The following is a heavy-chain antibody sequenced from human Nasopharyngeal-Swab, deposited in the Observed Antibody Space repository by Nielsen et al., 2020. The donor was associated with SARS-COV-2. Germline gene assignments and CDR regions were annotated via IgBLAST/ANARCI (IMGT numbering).Heavy chain of an antibody. D-gene: IGHD2-15*01. CDR3: AKSSGGSPRRAFDI. CDR2: ISYDGSNK. V-gene: IGHV3-30*18. J-gene: IGHJ3*02. CDR1: GFTFSSYG. Sequence: GESLKISCAASGFTFSSYGMHWVRQAPGKGLGWVAVISYDGSNKYYADSVKGRFTISRDNSKNTLYLQMNSLRAEDTAVYYCAKSSGGSPRRAFDIWGQGTMVTVSS.